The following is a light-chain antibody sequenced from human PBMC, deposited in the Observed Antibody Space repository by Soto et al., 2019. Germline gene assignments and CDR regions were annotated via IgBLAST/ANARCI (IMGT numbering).Light chain of an antibody. CDR3: QQSYSTPFT. Sequence: DIRMTQSPSSLSASVGDRVTITCRASQSITSFLNWYQQKPGKAPNLLIYAASNLQSGVPSRFSGSGSGTDFTLTISSLQPEDFASYYCQQSYSTPFTFGGGTKV. CDR2: AAS. CDR1: QSITSF. J-gene: IGKJ4*01. V-gene: IGKV1-39*01.